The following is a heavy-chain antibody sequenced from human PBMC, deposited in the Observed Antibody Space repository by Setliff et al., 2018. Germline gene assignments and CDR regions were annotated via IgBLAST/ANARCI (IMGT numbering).Heavy chain of an antibody. J-gene: IGHJ4*02. Sequence: GASVKVSCKASGGTFSSYAISWVRQAPGQGLEWMGGIIPMFGTASYAQKFQGRVTITADESTSTAYMELSSLRSEDTAVYYCAARCSSTSCRYYYGSGSSVPFDYWGQGTLVTVSS. V-gene: IGHV1-69*13. D-gene: IGHD3-10*01. CDR2: IIPMFGTA. CDR1: GGTFSSYA. CDR3: AARCSSTSCRYYYGSGSSVPFDY.